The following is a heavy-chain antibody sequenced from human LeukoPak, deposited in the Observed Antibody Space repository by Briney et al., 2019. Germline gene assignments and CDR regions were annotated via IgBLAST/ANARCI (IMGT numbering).Heavy chain of an antibody. CDR3: AKDRSTAHGSGWNYFDY. J-gene: IGHJ4*02. Sequence: PGGSLRLSCAASGFTFSSYGMHWVRQAPGKGLEWVAFIRYDGSNKYYADSVKGRFTISRDNSKNTLYLQMNSLRAEDTAVYYCAKDRSTAHGSGWNYFDYWGQGTLVTVSS. V-gene: IGHV3-30*02. CDR1: GFTFSSYG. D-gene: IGHD6-19*01. CDR2: IRYDGSNK.